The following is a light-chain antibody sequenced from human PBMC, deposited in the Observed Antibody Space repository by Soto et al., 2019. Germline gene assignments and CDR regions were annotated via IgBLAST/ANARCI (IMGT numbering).Light chain of an antibody. CDR1: RTVSTN. J-gene: IGKJ3*01. CDR2: YTS. V-gene: IGKV3-15*01. Sequence: DIVMTQSPATLSVSPGERVTLSCRASRTVSTNLDWYQEKPGQAPRLLIYYTSTKATGIPARFSGSGSDKESTLTISSLQSEDSAVYYCQQYNNWPPGATFGPGTKVEIK. CDR3: QQYNNWPPGAT.